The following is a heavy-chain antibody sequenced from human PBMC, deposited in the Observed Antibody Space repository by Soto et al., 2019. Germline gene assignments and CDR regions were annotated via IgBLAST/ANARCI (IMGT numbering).Heavy chain of an antibody. D-gene: IGHD1-1*01. CDR2: IYGNGAET. Sequence: VHLLESGGDLVRPGGSLRLSCVASGFDFYLYTMNWVRQAPGKGLEWVSGIYGNGAETFHADSVKGRFTISRDNTRNTVYLQLNSLRDEDTAVYYCAKDKQPDGIWDIDWWGQGTRVTVS. V-gene: IGHV3-23*01. J-gene: IGHJ4*02. CDR3: AKDKQPDGIWDIDW. CDR1: GFDFYLYT.